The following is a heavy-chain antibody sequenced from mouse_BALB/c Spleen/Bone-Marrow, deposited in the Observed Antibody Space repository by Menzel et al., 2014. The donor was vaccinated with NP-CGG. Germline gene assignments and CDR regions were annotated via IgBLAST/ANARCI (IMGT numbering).Heavy chain of an antibody. Sequence: QVQLQQPGPELVKPGAPVKMSCKASGYTFTSYYIHWVKQRPGQGLEWIGWIYPGDGSTKYNEKFKGKTTLTADKSSSTAYMLLSSLTSEDSAIYFCARGELPYYFDYWGQGTTLTVSS. CDR2: IYPGDGST. CDR3: ARGELPYYFDY. V-gene: IGHV1S56*01. J-gene: IGHJ2*01. CDR1: GYTFTSYY.